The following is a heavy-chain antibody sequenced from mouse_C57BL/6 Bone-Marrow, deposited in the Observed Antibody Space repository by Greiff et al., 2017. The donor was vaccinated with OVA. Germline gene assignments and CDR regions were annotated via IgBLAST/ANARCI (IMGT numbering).Heavy chain of an antibody. CDR1: GYAFSSSW. CDR2: INPGDGDT. CDR3: ASHLDV. Sequence: QVQLKESGPELVKPGASVKISCKASGYAFSSSWMNWVKQRPGKGLEWIGRINPGDGDTNYNGKFKGKATLTADKSSSTAYMQLSSLTSEDSAVYFCASHLDVWGTGTTVTVSS. J-gene: IGHJ1*03. V-gene: IGHV1-82*01.